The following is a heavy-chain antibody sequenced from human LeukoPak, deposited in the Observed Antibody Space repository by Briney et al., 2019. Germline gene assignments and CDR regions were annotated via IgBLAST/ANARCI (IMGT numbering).Heavy chain of an antibody. Sequence: GGSLRLSCAASGFTFSSYWMHWVRQAPGKGLVWVSRINSDGSSTSYADSVKGRFTISRDNARNTLYLQMNSLRAEDTAVYYCARDLGGGNSGVYYYYGMDVWGQGTTVTVSS. V-gene: IGHV3-74*01. CDR1: GFTFSSYW. D-gene: IGHD4-23*01. CDR3: ARDLGGGNSGVYYYYGMDV. CDR2: INSDGSST. J-gene: IGHJ6*02.